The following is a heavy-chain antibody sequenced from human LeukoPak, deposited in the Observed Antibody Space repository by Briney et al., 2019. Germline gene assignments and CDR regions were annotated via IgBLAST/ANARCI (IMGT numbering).Heavy chain of an antibody. V-gene: IGHV4-34*01. D-gene: IGHD5-18*01. CDR1: GGSFSGYY. CDR3: ARRNEGQERGYSYGYRGFNLQAGFDY. CDR2: INHSGST. J-gene: IGHJ4*02. Sequence: ASETLSLTCAVYGGSFSGYYWSWIRQPPGKGLEWIGEINHSGSTNYNPSLKSRVTISVDTSKNQFSLKLSSVTAADTAVYYCARRNEGQERGYSYGYRGFNLQAGFDYWGQGTLVTVSS.